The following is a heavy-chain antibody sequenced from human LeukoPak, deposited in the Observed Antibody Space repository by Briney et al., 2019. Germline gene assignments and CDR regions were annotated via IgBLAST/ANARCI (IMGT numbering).Heavy chain of an antibody. CDR2: SSWNSGDI. V-gene: IGHV3-9*01. CDR3: AKDEGGSSSGSSPHQ. Sequence: GGSPRLSCAASGFTFDDYAMHWVRQVPGKGLEWVSGSSWNSGDIGYADSVKGRFTISRYNAKNSLYLQMNSLRAEDTALYYCAKDEGGSSSGSSPHQWGQGTLVTVSS. J-gene: IGHJ4*02. D-gene: IGHD2-2*01. CDR1: GFTFDDYA.